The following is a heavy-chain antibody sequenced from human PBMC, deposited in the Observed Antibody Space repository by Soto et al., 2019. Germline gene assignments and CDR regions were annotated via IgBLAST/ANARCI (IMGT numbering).Heavy chain of an antibody. V-gene: IGHV1-2*02. CDR2: INPNRGGT. J-gene: IGHJ4*02. Sequence: QVQLVQSGAEVKKPGASVKVSCKGSGYTFIANYIQWVRQAPGQGLEWMGWINPNRGGTTYAQKYQGRVTLARDQHITTAYLELSGLTADDTAVYFCGREGRCWKYFDYWGQGSLVTVPS. D-gene: IGHD1-1*01. CDR1: GYTFIANY. CDR3: GREGRCWKYFDY.